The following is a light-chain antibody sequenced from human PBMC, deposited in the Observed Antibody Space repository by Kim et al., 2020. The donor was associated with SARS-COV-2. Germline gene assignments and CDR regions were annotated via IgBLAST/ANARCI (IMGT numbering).Light chain of an antibody. CDR3: STYTDSVL. CDR2: DVN. J-gene: IGLJ3*02. Sequence: QSVLTQPASVSGSLGQSITISCTGSSSDVGSGHYVSWYRHHPGKAPKLILYDVNLRPSGVSNRFSGSKSGNTASLTISGLRAEDEADYFCSTYTDSVLFGGGTQLTVL. CDR1: SSDVGSGHY. V-gene: IGLV2-14*03.